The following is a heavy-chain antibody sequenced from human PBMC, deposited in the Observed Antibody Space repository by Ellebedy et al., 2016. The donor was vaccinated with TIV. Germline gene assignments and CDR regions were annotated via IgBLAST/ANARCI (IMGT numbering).Heavy chain of an antibody. Sequence: ASVKVSCTASGYTFTSFGLRWVRQAPGQGLEWMGWISAYNGDINYAQNFQGRVAMTTDTATSTVYVDLRSLRSDDTAVYYCARVSVDVVIGYHYFYMDIWGKGTTVTVSS. V-gene: IGHV1-18*01. CDR3: ARVSVDVVIGYHYFYMDI. CDR1: GYTFTSFG. J-gene: IGHJ6*03. CDR2: ISAYNGDI. D-gene: IGHD6-6*01.